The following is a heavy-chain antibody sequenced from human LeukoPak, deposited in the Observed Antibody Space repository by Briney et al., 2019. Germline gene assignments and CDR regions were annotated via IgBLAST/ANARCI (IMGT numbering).Heavy chain of an antibody. CDR3: ASCVFSSSWYTTPDAFDI. CDR2: ISYDGSNK. D-gene: IGHD6-13*01. V-gene: IGHV3-30-3*01. J-gene: IGHJ3*02. Sequence: GGSLRLSCAASGFTVSSNYMSWVRQAPGKGLEWVAVISYDGSNKYYADSVKGRFTISRDNSKNTLYLQMNSLRAEDTAVYYCASCVFSSSWYTTPDAFDIWGQGTMVTVSS. CDR1: GFTVSSNY.